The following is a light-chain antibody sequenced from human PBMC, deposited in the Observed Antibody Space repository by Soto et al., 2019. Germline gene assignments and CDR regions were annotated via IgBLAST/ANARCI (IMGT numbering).Light chain of an antibody. J-gene: IGKJ4*01. V-gene: IGKV3-15*01. Sequence: EIVMTQSPATLSVSPGDRATLSCRASQGIGSTLAWYQQKPGQTPKLLIYDASTRATGVPARFSGGGSGTEFTLTINSLQSEDFAVYYCQRYNRWPLSFGGGTKVEIK. CDR2: DAS. CDR3: QRYNRWPLS. CDR1: QGIGST.